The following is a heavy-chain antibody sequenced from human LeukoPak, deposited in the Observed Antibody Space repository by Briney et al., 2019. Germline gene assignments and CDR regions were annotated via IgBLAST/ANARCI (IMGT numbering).Heavy chain of an antibody. CDR3: AKDMGSGMDV. CDR2: ISGSGGST. CDR1: GFTFSSSS. Sequence: GGSLRLSCAASGFTFSSSSMSWVRQAPGKGLEWVSAISGSGGSTYYADSVKGRFTISRGNSKNTLYLQMNSLRAEDTAVYYCAKDMGSGMDVWGQGTAVTVSS. J-gene: IGHJ6*02. D-gene: IGHD3-10*01. V-gene: IGHV3-23*01.